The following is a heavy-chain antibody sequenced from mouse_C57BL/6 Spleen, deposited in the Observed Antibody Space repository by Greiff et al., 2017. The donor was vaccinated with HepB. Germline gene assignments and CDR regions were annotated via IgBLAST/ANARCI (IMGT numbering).Heavy chain of an antibody. CDR2: ISYDGSN. J-gene: IGHJ2*01. CDR1: GYSITSGYY. V-gene: IGHV3-6*01. CDR3: ARRRNYVDY. Sequence: DVQLQESGPGLVKPSQSLSLTCSVTGYSITSGYYWNWIRQFPGNKLEWMGYISYDGSNNYNPSLKNRISITRDTSKNQFFLKLNSVTTEDTATYYCARRRNYVDYWGQGTTLTVSS.